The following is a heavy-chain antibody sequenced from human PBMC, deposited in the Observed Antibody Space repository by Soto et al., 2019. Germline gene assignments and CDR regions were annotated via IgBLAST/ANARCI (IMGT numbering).Heavy chain of an antibody. CDR2: IYWDDDK. Sequence: QITLKESGPPLVKPTQTLTLTCTFSGFSLSTSGVGVGWIRQPPGKALEWLALIYWDDDKRYSPSLKSRLTITKETSKNQVVLTMTNMDPVDTATYYCAHRSYYYDSSGPGFNYWGQGTLVTVSS. D-gene: IGHD3-22*01. J-gene: IGHJ4*02. CDR1: GFSLSTSGVG. V-gene: IGHV2-5*02. CDR3: AHRSYYYDSSGPGFNY.